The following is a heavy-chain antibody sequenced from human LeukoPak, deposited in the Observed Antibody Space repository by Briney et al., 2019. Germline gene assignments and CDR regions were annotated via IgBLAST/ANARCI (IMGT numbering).Heavy chain of an antibody. CDR2: ISYDGSNK. D-gene: IGHD3-10*01. Sequence: GGSLRLSCAASGLTFSSYAMHWVRQAPGKGLEWVAVISYDGSNKYYADSVKGRFTISRDNSKNTLYLQMNSLRAEDTAVYYCAREQAVRGVLTSYYYGMDVWGQGTTVTVSS. J-gene: IGHJ6*02. CDR3: AREQAVRGVLTSYYYGMDV. CDR1: GLTFSSYA. V-gene: IGHV3-30*04.